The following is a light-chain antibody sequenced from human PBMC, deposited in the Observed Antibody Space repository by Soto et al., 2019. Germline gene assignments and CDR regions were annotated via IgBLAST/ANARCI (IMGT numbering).Light chain of an antibody. Sequence: DIQMTQSPSSLSASVADRVTITCRASQSIRRSLNWYQQKPGKAPKLLIYAASSLQSGVPSRFSGSGYGTDFTLTITSLQSEDVAIYYCQQSYSSPRTLGQGTKVDIK. CDR2: AAS. V-gene: IGKV1-39*01. CDR1: QSIRRS. J-gene: IGKJ1*01. CDR3: QQSYSSPRT.